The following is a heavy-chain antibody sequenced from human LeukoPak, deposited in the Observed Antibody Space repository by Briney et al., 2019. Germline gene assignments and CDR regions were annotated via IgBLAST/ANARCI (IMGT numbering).Heavy chain of an antibody. CDR1: GYTFTSNY. Sequence: ASVKVSCKAFGYTFTSNYMHWVRQAPGQGPEWMGVISPSGGSTTYAQKFQGRVTMTRDMSTSTVYMELSSLRSEDTAVYYCARDYYYYGSGPHAYFDYWGQGTLVTVSS. D-gene: IGHD3-10*01. J-gene: IGHJ4*02. CDR3: ARDYYYYGSGPHAYFDY. CDR2: ISPSGGST. V-gene: IGHV1-46*01.